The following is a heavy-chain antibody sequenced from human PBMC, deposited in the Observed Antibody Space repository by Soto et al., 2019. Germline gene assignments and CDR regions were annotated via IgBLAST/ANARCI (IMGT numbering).Heavy chain of an antibody. Sequence: PGGSLRLSCAASGFTFSSYAMSWVRQAPGKGLEWVSAISGSGGSTYYADSVKGRFTISRDNSKNTLYLQMNSLRAEDTDVYYCAKVQTGTTSPRFDYWGQGTLVTVSS. D-gene: IGHD1-1*01. CDR1: GFTFSSYA. J-gene: IGHJ4*02. CDR2: ISGSGGST. CDR3: AKVQTGTTSPRFDY. V-gene: IGHV3-23*01.